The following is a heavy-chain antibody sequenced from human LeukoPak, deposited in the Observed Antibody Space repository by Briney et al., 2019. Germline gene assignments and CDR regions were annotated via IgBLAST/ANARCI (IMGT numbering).Heavy chain of an antibody. D-gene: IGHD6-19*01. CDR1: GFTFSSYA. J-gene: IGHJ5*02. Sequence: TGGSLRLSCAASGFTFSSYAMSWVRQAPGKGLEWVSVIYSGGSTYYADSVKGRFTISRHNSKNTLYLQMNSLRAEDTAVYYCARVRAVANRGTSEFFNWFDPWGQGTLVTVSS. CDR2: IYSGGST. CDR3: ARVRAVANRGTSEFFNWFDP. V-gene: IGHV3-53*04.